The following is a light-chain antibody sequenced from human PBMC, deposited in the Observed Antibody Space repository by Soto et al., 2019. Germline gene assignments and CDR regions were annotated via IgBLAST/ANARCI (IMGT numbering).Light chain of an antibody. CDR1: QSVSSR. J-gene: IGKJ1*01. CDR3: QHYDNWPPWT. V-gene: IGKV3-15*01. CDR2: GAS. Sequence: EIVLTQSPATLSVSPGERVTLSCRASQSVSSRLAWYHQKPGQSPRLLIYGASTRATGIPARFSGSGSGTDFTLTISSLQSEDFAVYYCQHYDNWPPWTFGQGTKVDIK.